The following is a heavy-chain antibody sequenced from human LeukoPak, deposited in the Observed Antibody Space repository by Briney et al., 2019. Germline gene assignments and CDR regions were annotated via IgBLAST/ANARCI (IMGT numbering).Heavy chain of an antibody. D-gene: IGHD2-2*02. V-gene: IGHV3-7*04. CDR3: VRYTRRYPFDY. CDR1: GFTFSNYW. Sequence: GGSLRLSCAASGFTFSNYWMSWVRQAPGKGLEWVANIKEDGSEKYYVDSVRGRFTISRDNAKNSLSLQMNSLRAEDTAVYYCVRYTRRYPFDYWGLGTLVTVSS. J-gene: IGHJ4*02. CDR2: IKEDGSEK.